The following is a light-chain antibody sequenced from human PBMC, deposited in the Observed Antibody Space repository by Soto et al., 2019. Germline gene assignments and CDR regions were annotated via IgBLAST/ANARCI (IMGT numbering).Light chain of an antibody. V-gene: IGLV1-47*01. CDR3: AAWDDSLRWV. J-gene: IGLJ3*02. CDR2: KTY. Sequence: QPVLPQPPSASGTPGQRVTISCSGSSSNIGSNFVYWYQQLPGTAPKLLIFKTYQRPPGVPDQFSGSKSGTSASLAISGLRTEDEADYYCAAWDDSLRWVFGGGTKLTVL. CDR1: SSNIGSNF.